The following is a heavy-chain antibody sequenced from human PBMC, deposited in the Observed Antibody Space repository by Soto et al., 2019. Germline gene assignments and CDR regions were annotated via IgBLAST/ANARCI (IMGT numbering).Heavy chain of an antibody. CDR2: IYSSGST. J-gene: IGHJ4*02. Sequence: PSETLSLSCTVSGGSISNYYWNWIRQSPGKGLEWIGYIYSSGSTHYNPSLQNRVTISIDTSKNQVSLKVNSVTAADTAVYYCARDHPHSYGVYSFDYWGPGTPVTVSS. CDR3: ARDHPHSYGVYSFDY. D-gene: IGHD5-18*01. V-gene: IGHV4-59*01. CDR1: GGSISNYY.